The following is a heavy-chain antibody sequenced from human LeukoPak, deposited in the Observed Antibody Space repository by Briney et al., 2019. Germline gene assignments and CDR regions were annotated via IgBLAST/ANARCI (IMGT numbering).Heavy chain of an antibody. CDR1: GFTFSSYA. Sequence: GGSLRLSCAASGFTFSSYAMHWVRQAPGKGLEWVAVISYDGSNKYYADSVKGRFTISRDNSKNTLFLQMSSLRAEDTAVYYCAKDKDGMGVWGQGTTVTVSS. CDR2: ISYDGSNK. CDR3: AKDKDGMGV. J-gene: IGHJ6*02. V-gene: IGHV3-30*07.